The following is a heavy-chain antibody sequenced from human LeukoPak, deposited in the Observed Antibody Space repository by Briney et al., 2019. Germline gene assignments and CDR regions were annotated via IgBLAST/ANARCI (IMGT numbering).Heavy chain of an antibody. D-gene: IGHD2-2*02. Sequence: PSETLSLTCTVSGGSISSGGYYWSWIRQHPGKGLEWIGYIYYSGSTYYNPSLKSRVTISVDTSKNQFSLKLSSVTAADTAVFYCAGIVPAAIHAFDIWGQGTMVTVSS. CDR1: GGSISSGGYY. V-gene: IGHV4-31*03. J-gene: IGHJ3*02. CDR2: IYYSGST. CDR3: AGIVPAAIHAFDI.